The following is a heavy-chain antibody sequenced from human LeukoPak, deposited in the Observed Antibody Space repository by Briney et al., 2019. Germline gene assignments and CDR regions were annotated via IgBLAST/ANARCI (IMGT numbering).Heavy chain of an antibody. V-gene: IGHV1-18*01. Sequence: GASVKVSCKASGYTFTSYGISWVRQAPGQGLEWMGWISAYNGNTNYAQKLQGRVTMTTDTSTSTAYMELRSLRSDDTAVYYCAKDLRPKVRYCSGGSCYAEYFQHWGQGTLVTVSS. D-gene: IGHD2-15*01. J-gene: IGHJ1*01. CDR1: GYTFTSYG. CDR3: AKDLRPKVRYCSGGSCYAEYFQH. CDR2: ISAYNGNT.